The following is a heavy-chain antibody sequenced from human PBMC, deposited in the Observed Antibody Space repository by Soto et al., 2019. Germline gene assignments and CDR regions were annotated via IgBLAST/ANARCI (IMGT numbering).Heavy chain of an antibody. V-gene: IGHV2-70*01. Sequence: SGPTLVNPTQTLTLTCAFSGFSLTTSGMCVTWIRQPPGKALEWLALIDWGDDKYYNTSLMTRLTLSKDTSKNQVVLTMNNMDPVDTGTYYCALMLKGGTSDWIQIDDSGQGTPVTVSS. CDR2: IDWGDDK. CDR3: ALMLKGGTSDWIQIDD. CDR1: GFSLTTSGMC. J-gene: IGHJ4*02. D-gene: IGHD3-9*01.